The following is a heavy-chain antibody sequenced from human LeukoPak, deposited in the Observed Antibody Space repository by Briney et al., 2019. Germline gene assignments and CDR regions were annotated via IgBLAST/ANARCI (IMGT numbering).Heavy chain of an antibody. CDR1: GFTFSSYA. CDR2: ISGSGGST. D-gene: IGHD1-1*01. Sequence: TGGSLRLSCAASGFTFSSYAMSWVRQAPGKGLEWVSAISGSGGSTYYADSVKGRFTISRDNSKNTLYLQMNSLRAEDTAVYYCARVEVQLRNYYGMDVWGQGTTVTVSS. CDR3: ARVEVQLRNYYGMDV. V-gene: IGHV3-23*01. J-gene: IGHJ6*02.